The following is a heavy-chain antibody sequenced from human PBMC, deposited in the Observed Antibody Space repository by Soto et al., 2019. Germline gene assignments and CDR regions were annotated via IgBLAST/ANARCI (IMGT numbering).Heavy chain of an antibody. D-gene: IGHD4-17*01. CDR3: ASHYGDYVPLYYYGMDV. CDR1: GGSISSGDYY. Sequence: QVQLQESGPGLVKPSQTLSLTCTVSGGSISSGDYYWGWIRQPPGKGLEWIGYIYYSGSTYYNPSLKSRVTISVDTSKNQFSLKLSSVTAADTAVYYCASHYGDYVPLYYYGMDVWGQGTTVTVSS. CDR2: IYYSGST. V-gene: IGHV4-30-4*01. J-gene: IGHJ6*02.